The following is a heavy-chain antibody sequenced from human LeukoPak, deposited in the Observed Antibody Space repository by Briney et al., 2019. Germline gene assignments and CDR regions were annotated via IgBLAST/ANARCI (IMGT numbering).Heavy chain of an antibody. CDR3: ARSDGYGLVGI. CDR2: INPSAGTT. Sequence: VASVKVSCKASGYTFTSYYMHWVRQAPGQGLEWMGIINPSAGTTTYAQKFQGRVTMTSDMSTSTVYMELSSLRSEDTAVYYCARSDGYGLVGIWGQGTMVTVSS. V-gene: IGHV1-46*01. J-gene: IGHJ3*02. D-gene: IGHD3-10*01. CDR1: GYTFTSYY.